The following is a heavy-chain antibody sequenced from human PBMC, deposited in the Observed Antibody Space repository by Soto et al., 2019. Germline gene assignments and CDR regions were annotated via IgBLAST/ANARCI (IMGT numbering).Heavy chain of an antibody. J-gene: IGHJ3*02. Sequence: QVQLVESGGGVVQPGRSLRLSCAASGFTFSSYAMHWVRQAPGKGLVRVAVISYDGSNKYYADSVKGRFTISSDNSKNTLYLQMNRLRAEDTAVYYCATGGGLTMIVVVITVDSFDIWGRGTMVTVSS. V-gene: IGHV3-30-3*01. D-gene: IGHD3-22*01. CDR1: GFTFSSYA. CDR2: ISYDGSNK. CDR3: ATGGGLTMIVVVITVDSFDI.